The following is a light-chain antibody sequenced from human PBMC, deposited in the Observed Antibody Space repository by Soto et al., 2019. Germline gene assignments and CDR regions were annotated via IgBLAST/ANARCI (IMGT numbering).Light chain of an antibody. CDR3: QQRSNPIT. CDR2: DAS. Sequence: IGMAQSRSTLSWSPGERATLSCRASQSVSSYLAWYQQKPGQAPRLLIYDASNRATGIPARFSGSGSGTDFTLTISSLEPEHFAVYYCQQRSNPITFGQGTRLEIK. J-gene: IGKJ5*01. V-gene: IGKV3-11*01. CDR1: QSVSSY.